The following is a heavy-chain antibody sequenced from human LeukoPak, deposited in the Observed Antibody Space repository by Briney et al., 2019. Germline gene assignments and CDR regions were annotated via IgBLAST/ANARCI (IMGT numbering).Heavy chain of an antibody. CDR2: IYTSGST. V-gene: IGHV4-4*07. J-gene: IGHJ6*02. CDR1: GGSISSYY. CDR3: ATAGYCSSTSCYVGNYYYYGMDV. D-gene: IGHD2-2*01. Sequence: SETLSLTCTVSGGSISSYYWSWIRHPAGKGLEWSGRIYTSGSTNYNPSLKSRVTISVDTSKNQFSMKLSSVAAADKAVYSCATAGYCSSTSCYVGNYYYYGMDVWGQGTTVTVSS.